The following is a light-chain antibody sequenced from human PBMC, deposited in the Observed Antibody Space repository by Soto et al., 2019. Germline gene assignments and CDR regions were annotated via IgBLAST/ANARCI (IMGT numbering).Light chain of an antibody. CDR2: DAS. CDR1: QSVSTF. CDR3: QQRGNLPQT. J-gene: IGKJ1*01. Sequence: EIVLTQSPATLSLSPGEIATLSCRASQSVSTFLAWYQQKPGQAPRLLISDASNRATGIPARFSGSGSGTDFTLTISSLEPEDFAVYYCQQRGNLPQTFGQETKVEIK. V-gene: IGKV3-11*01.